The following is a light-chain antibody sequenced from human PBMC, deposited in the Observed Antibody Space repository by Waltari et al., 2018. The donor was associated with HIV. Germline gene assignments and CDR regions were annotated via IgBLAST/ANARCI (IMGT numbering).Light chain of an antibody. Sequence: EIVLPQSPATLSLSPGERATLSCRASQSVSSYLAWYQQKPGQAPRLLIYDASNRATGIPARFSGSGSGTDFTLTISSLEPEDFAVYYCQQRSNWPPRTFGPGTKVDIK. J-gene: IGKJ3*01. CDR2: DAS. CDR1: QSVSSY. V-gene: IGKV3-11*01. CDR3: QQRSNWPPRT.